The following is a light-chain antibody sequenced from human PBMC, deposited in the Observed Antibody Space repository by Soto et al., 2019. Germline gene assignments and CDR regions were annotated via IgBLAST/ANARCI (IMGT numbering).Light chain of an antibody. CDR1: SSNIGSNH. V-gene: IGLV1-47*01. CDR2: TNT. CDR3: AAWDDRLSVYV. Sequence: QSVLTQPPSASGTPGQRVTISCSGSSSNIGSNHVYWYQQLPGTAPKLLIYTNTQRPSGVPDRFSGSKSGTSASLAISGLRSEDEADYYCAAWDDRLSVYVFGTGTK. J-gene: IGLJ1*01.